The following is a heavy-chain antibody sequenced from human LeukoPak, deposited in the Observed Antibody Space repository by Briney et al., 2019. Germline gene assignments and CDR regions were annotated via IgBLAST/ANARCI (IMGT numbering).Heavy chain of an antibody. CDR1: GFTFSSYA. V-gene: IGHV3-23*01. CDR2: MSGSGGST. CDR3: AKDLAVGIPTASDY. J-gene: IGHJ4*02. Sequence: QSGGSLRLSCAASGFTFSSYAMSWVRQAPGKGLEWVSGMSGSGGSTYYADSVKGRFTISRDNSKNTLSLQMISLRAEDTAVYYCAKDLAVGIPTASDYWGQGTLVTVSS. D-gene: IGHD2-2*01.